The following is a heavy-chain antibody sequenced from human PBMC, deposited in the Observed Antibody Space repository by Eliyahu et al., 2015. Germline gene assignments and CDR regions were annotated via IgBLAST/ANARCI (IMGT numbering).Heavy chain of an antibody. Sequence: QVQLVESGXGLVKPGGSXRLXCXASGFTXNDYYXSWIRQXPGKGLEWISYINGRGTSIYYADSVRGRFTISRDNTKYSLYLQMNSLGAEDTAVYYCARGNGGSYDYWGQGTLVTVSS. V-gene: IGHV3-11*01. D-gene: IGHD1-26*01. CDR1: GFTXNDYY. CDR3: ARGNGGSYDY. J-gene: IGHJ4*02. CDR2: INGRGTSI.